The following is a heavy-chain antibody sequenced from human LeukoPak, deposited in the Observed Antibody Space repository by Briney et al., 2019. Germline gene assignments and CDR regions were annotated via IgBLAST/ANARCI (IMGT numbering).Heavy chain of an antibody. CDR1: GFTFINYA. CDR2: ISGGSDGT. D-gene: IGHD5-18*01. J-gene: IGHJ4*02. V-gene: IGHV3-23*01. Sequence: GSLRLSCAASGFTFINYAMSWVCQAPGMGLEWVSGISGGSDGTYYADSVKGRFTISRDNSKNTLYLQMNSLRAEDTAIYYCAKGSSGYIYGDYWGKGTLVTVSS. CDR3: AKGSSGYIYGDY.